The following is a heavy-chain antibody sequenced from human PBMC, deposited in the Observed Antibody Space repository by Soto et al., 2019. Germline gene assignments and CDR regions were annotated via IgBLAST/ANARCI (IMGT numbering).Heavy chain of an antibody. CDR3: ARHYSYYGSGSYPFFDY. CDR1: GGSISSYY. V-gene: IGHV4-59*08. Sequence: SETLSLTCTVSGGSISSYYWSWIRQPPGKGLEWIGYIYYSGSTNYNPSLKSRVTISVDTSKNQFSLKLSSVTAADTAVYYCARHYSYYGSGSYPFFDYWGQGTLVTVSS. D-gene: IGHD3-10*01. CDR2: IYYSGST. J-gene: IGHJ4*02.